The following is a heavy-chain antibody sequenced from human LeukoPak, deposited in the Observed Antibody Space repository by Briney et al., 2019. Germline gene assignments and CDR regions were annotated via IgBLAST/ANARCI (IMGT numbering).Heavy chain of an antibody. CDR3: ARVNDSSGYSLIDY. CDR1: GFSFSSYG. V-gene: IGHV3-33*08. D-gene: IGHD3-22*01. Sequence: VGSLRLSCAASGFSFSSYGMHWVRQSPGKGLEWVAVIWYDGSNKYYADSVKGRFTISRDNSKNTLYLQMNSLRAEDTAVYYCARVNDSSGYSLIDYWGQGTLVTVSS. J-gene: IGHJ4*02. CDR2: IWYDGSNK.